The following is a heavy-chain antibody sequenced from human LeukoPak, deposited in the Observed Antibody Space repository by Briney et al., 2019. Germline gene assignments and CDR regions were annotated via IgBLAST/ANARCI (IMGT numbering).Heavy chain of an antibody. CDR2: INHSGST. D-gene: IGHD5-12*01. V-gene: IGHV4-34*01. CDR3: ARGTTPGYSGHGGALDAFDI. J-gene: IGHJ3*02. CDR1: GESFSGYY. Sequence: PSETLSLTCAVYGESFSGYYWSWIRQPPGKGLEWIGEINHSGSTNYNPSLKSRVTISVDTSKNQFSLKLSSVTAADTAVYYCARGTTPGYSGHGGALDAFDIWGQGTMVTVSS.